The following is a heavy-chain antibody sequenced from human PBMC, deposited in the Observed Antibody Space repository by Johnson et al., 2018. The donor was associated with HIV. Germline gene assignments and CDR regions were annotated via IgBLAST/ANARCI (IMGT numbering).Heavy chain of an antibody. CDR1: GFTFDDYA. CDR2: ISWNSGSI. D-gene: IGHD6-6*01. CDR3: AKVSSSSTWAHDPFDV. V-gene: IGHV3-9*01. J-gene: IGHJ3*01. Sequence: EVQVVESGGGLVQPGRSLRLSCAASGFTFDDYAMNWVRQAPGKGLEWVSGISWNSGSIGYADSVKGRFTISRDNAKNSLYLQMNSLRVEDTALYYCAKVSSSSTWAHDPFDVWGQGTMVTVSS.